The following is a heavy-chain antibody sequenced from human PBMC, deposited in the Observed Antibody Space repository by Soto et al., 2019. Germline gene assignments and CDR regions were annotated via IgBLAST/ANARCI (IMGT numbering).Heavy chain of an antibody. CDR2: ISGSGSKT. CDR3: ASDPSHSYYTLFYYFDY. J-gene: IGHJ4*02. V-gene: IGHV3-23*01. Sequence: EVQLLESGGGLVQPGGSLRLSCAASGFTFSTYAMTWVRQAPGKGLEWVSAISGSGSKTYYADSVKGRFTISRDDSKGTLYLQMNSLRAEDTAVYYCASDPSHSYYTLFYYFDYWGQGTLVTVSS. CDR1: GFTFSTYA. D-gene: IGHD1-26*01.